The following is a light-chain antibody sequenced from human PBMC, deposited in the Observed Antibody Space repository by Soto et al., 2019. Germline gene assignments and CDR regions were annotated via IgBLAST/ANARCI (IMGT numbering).Light chain of an antibody. CDR2: AAS. Sequence: HMACSRCSSSASVGDSITITCRASQGISSWLAWYQQKPGKAPKLLIYAASSLQSGVPSRFSGSGSGTHFTLTISRLQPEDFATYYCQQDNTFTLTFGQGTRLEIK. CDR1: QGISSW. J-gene: IGKJ5*01. V-gene: IGKV1-12*01. CDR3: QQDNTFTLT.